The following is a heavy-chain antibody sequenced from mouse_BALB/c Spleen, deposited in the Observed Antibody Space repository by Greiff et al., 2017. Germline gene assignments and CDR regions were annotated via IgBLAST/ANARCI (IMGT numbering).Heavy chain of an antibody. Sequence: EVKVVESGGGLVQPGGSLRLSCATSGFTFTDYYMSWVRQPPGKALEWLGFIRNKANGYTTEYSASVKGRFTISRDNSQSILYLQMNTLRAEDSATYYCARPFYDSFYFDYWGQGTTLTVSS. D-gene: IGHD2-3*01. J-gene: IGHJ2*01. CDR1: GFTFTDYY. CDR3: ARPFYDSFYFDY. CDR2: IRNKANGYTT. V-gene: IGHV7-3*02.